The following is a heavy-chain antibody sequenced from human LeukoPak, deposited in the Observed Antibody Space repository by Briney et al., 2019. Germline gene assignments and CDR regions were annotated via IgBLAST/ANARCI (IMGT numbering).Heavy chain of an antibody. V-gene: IGHV5-51*01. CDR2: IYPGDSDT. CDR1: GYRFTSYW. Sequence: GESLKISCKGSGYRFTSYWIGWVRQMPGKGLEWMGTIYPGDSDTRYRPSFQGQVTISADKSMSTAYLQWSSLKASDTAMYYCARRPDGDWAHRAFDIWGQGTMVTVSS. D-gene: IGHD4-17*01. CDR3: ARRPDGDWAHRAFDI. J-gene: IGHJ3*02.